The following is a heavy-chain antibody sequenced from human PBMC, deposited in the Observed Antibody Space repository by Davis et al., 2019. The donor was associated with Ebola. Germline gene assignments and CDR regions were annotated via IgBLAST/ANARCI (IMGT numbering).Heavy chain of an antibody. Sequence: GESLKISCAASGFTFSDYYMSWIRQAPGKGLEWVSYISSSSSYTNYADSVKGRFTISRDNAKNSLYLQMNNLRAEDTAVYYCARGCSSTSCYNYGYYYGMDVWGQGTTVTVSS. J-gene: IGHJ6*02. V-gene: IGHV3-11*06. CDR2: ISSSSSYT. CDR3: ARGCSSTSCYNYGYYYGMDV. CDR1: GFTFSDYY. D-gene: IGHD2-2*02.